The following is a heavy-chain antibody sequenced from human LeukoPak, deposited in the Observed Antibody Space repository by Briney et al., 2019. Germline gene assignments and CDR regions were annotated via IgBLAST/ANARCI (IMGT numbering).Heavy chain of an antibody. V-gene: IGHV4-39*07. CDR3: ARGTYYYDSSLDY. D-gene: IGHD3-22*01. CDR2: IYYSGST. J-gene: IGHJ4*02. CDR1: GASISSRTYY. Sequence: SSETLSLTCTVSGASISSRTYYWGWTRQTPGKGLEWVGSIYYSGSTYYNPSLKSRVTISVDTSKNQFSLKLSSVTAADTAVYYCARGTYYYDSSLDYWGQGTLVTVSS.